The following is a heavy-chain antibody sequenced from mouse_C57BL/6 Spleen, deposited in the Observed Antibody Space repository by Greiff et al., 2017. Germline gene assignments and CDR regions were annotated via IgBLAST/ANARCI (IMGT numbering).Heavy chain of an antibody. V-gene: IGHV1-69*01. D-gene: IGHD1-1*01. J-gene: IGHJ2*01. Sequence: QVQLQQPGAELVMPGASVKLSCKASGYTFTSYWMHWVKQRPGQGLEWIGEIDPSDSYTNYNQKFKGKSTLTVDKSSSTAYMKLSSLTSEDSAVYDCARTTVVARYFDYWGQGTTLTVSS. CDR3: ARTTVVARYFDY. CDR2: IDPSDSYT. CDR1: GYTFTSYW.